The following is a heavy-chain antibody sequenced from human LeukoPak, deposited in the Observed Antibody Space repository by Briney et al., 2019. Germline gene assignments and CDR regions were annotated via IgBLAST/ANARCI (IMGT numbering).Heavy chain of an antibody. Sequence: GGSLRLSCAASGFTFSSYEMNWVRQAPGKGLEWVSYISSSSTIYYADSVKGRFSISRDNAKNSLHLQMNSLRVEDTAMYYCARMIGGASGDFDNWGQGTLVTVSS. J-gene: IGHJ4*02. CDR1: GFTFSSYE. CDR2: ISSSSTI. D-gene: IGHD2-21*01. CDR3: ARMIGGASGDFDN. V-gene: IGHV3-48*03.